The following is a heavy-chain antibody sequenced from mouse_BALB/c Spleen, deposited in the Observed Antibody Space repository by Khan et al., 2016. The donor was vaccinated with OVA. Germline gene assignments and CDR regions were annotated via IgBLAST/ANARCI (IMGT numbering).Heavy chain of an antibody. J-gene: IGHJ4*01. CDR3: ASELGRYYAMDY. V-gene: IGHV3-2*02. D-gene: IGHD4-1*01. Sequence: VQLKESGPGLVKPSQSLSLTCTVTGYSITSDYAWNWIRQFPGNKLEWMGYISCSGSTTYNPSLKSRISITRDTSKHQFFLQLNSVTTEDTATYYCASELGRYYAMDYWGQGTSVTVSS. CDR2: ISCSGST. CDR1: GYSITSDYA.